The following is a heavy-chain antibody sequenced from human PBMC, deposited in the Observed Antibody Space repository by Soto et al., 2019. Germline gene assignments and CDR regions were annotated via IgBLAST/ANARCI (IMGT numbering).Heavy chain of an antibody. V-gene: IGHV4-30-2*01. Sequence: QVQLQESGSGLVRPSQTLSLTCTVSGASITSGDFSWSWIRQTPGKGLERIGYDYRLASTGYKASLESRVTISLDRSKSQFSLTLASVNAADTDLYYCARGAYQYSFDSWGQGILVTVSS. CDR1: GASITSGDFS. CDR2: DYRLAST. CDR3: ARGAYQYSFDS. J-gene: IGHJ4*02. D-gene: IGHD2-2*01.